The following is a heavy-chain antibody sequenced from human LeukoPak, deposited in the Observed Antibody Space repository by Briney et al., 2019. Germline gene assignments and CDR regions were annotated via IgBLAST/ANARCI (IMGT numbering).Heavy chain of an antibody. CDR3: AKIATTMTTDGKIAY. CDR2: IRYDGSNK. Sequence: GGSLRLSCAASGFTCSSYGRQWVRQAPGKGREWGAFIRYDGSNKYYVDSVKGRFTISRDNSKNTLYLQMSSLRAEDTAVYYCAKIATTMTTDGKIAYWGQGTLVTVSS. D-gene: IGHD4-17*01. J-gene: IGHJ4*02. CDR1: GFTCSSYG. V-gene: IGHV3-30*02.